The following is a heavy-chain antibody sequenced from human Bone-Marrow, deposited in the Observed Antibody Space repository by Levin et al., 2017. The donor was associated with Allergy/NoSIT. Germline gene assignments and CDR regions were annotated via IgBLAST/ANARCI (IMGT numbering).Heavy chain of an antibody. J-gene: IGHJ4*02. CDR3: AKIPGYYDSSGYG. CDR2: ISYDGSNK. D-gene: IGHD3-22*01. CDR1: GFTFSSYG. V-gene: IGHV3-30*18. Sequence: GESLKISCAASGFTFSSYGMHWVRQAPGKGLEWVAVISYDGSNKYYADSVKGRFTISRDNSKNTLYLQMNSLRAEDTAVYYCAKIPGYYDSSGYGWGQGTLVTVSS.